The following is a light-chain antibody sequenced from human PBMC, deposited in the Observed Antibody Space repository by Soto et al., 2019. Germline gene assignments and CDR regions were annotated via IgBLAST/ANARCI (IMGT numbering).Light chain of an antibody. V-gene: IGKV3-15*01. CDR1: QSVSSN. CDR3: QQYNYWPWT. J-gene: IGKJ1*01. Sequence: EIVMTQSPATLSVSPGERATLSCRASQSVSSNLAWYQQKPGQAPRLLIYGASTRATGISARFSGSGSGTEFTLTISSLQSEDFAVYYCQQYNYWPWTFGQGTNVEIK. CDR2: GAS.